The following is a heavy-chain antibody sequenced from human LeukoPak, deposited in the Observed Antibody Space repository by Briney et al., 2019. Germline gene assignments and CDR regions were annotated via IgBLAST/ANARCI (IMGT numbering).Heavy chain of an antibody. CDR1: GYTFTSYA. CDR3: ARDGGDIVVVPAHLDV. V-gene: IGHV1-3*01. CDR2: INAGNGNT. J-gene: IGHJ6*02. Sequence: ASVKVSCKASGYTFTSYAMHWVRQAPGQRLEWMGWINAGNGNTKYSQKFQGRVTITRDTSASTAYMELSSLRSEDTAVYYCARDGGDIVVVPAHLDVWGQGTTVTVSS. D-gene: IGHD2-2*01.